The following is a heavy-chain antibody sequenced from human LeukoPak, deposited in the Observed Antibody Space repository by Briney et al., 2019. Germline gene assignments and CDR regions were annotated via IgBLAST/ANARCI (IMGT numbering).Heavy chain of an antibody. D-gene: IGHD5-24*01. CDR2: IWYDGSNK. CDR3: ARDRFGDGYNCFEY. CDR1: GFTFSSYG. Sequence: PGRSLRLSCAASGFTFSSYGMHWVRQAPGKGLEWVAVIWYDGSNKYYADSVKGRFTISRDNSKNTLYPQMNSLRAEDTAVYYCARDRFGDGYNCFEYWGQGTLVTVSS. V-gene: IGHV3-33*01. J-gene: IGHJ4*02.